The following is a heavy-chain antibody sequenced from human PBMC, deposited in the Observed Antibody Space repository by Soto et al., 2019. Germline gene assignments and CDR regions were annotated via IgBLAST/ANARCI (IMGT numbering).Heavy chain of an antibody. CDR3: GTLDLTTETVDY. J-gene: IGHJ4*02. Sequence: SETLSLTCTVSGGSISSYYWSWIRQPPGKGLEWIGYIYYSGSTNYNPSLKSQVTISVDTSKNQFSLKLSSVTAADTAVYYCGTLDLTTETVDYWGQGTLVTVS. CDR2: IYYSGST. D-gene: IGHD4-4*01. V-gene: IGHV4-59*01. CDR1: GGSISSYY.